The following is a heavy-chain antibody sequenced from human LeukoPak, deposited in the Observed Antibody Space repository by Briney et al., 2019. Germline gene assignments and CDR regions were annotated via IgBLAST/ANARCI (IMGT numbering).Heavy chain of an antibody. CDR3: ARDTAVADSNWFDP. J-gene: IGHJ5*02. D-gene: IGHD6-19*01. V-gene: IGHV4-59*01. CDR2: IYYSGST. CDR1: GGSISSYY. Sequence: NPSETLSLTCTVSGGSISSYYWSWIRQPPGKGLEWIGYIYYSGSTNYNPSLKSRVTISVDTSKNQFSLKLSSVTAADTAVYYCARDTAVADSNWFDPWGQGTLVTVSS.